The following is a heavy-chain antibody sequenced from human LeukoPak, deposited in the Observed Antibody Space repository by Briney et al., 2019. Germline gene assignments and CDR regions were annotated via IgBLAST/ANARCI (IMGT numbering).Heavy chain of an antibody. V-gene: IGHV3-64D*09. CDR1: GFTFSTSA. CDR3: VKDGPGVYDY. Sequence: AGSLRLSCSASGFTFSTSAMHWVRQAPGKRLEYVSSINSNGGSTYQADSVKGRFTISRDNSKNTLYLQMSSLRDEDTAVYYCVKDGPGVYDYWGQGTLDTVSS. J-gene: IGHJ4*02. CDR2: INSNGGST. D-gene: IGHD1-14*01.